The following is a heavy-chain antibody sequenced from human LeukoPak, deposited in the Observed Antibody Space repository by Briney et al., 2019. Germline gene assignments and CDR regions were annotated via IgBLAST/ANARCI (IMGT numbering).Heavy chain of an antibody. CDR3: ASYASGYNWLKA. CDR2: IHPGTGDT. Sequence: ASVKVSCKSSGHTFTVYYIHWVRQAPGQDLEWMGWIHPGTGDTNYAQRFQGRVTVTRDTSITTAYMELSSLKSDDTAVYYCASYASGYNWLKAWGQGTLVTVSS. D-gene: IGHD3-10*01. J-gene: IGHJ5*02. CDR1: GHTFTVYY. V-gene: IGHV1-2*02.